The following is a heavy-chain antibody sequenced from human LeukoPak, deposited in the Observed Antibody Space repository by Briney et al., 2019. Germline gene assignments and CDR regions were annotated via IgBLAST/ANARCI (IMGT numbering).Heavy chain of an antibody. CDR1: GLTFSRYA. J-gene: IGHJ4*02. Sequence: GGSLRLSCAASGLTFSRYAMSWVRQAPGKGLEWVSAISASGGSTYYADSVKGRFTISRDNSKNTLYLQMNSLRDEDTAVFYCARGAAAFDYWGQGTLVTVSS. CDR3: ARGAAAFDY. V-gene: IGHV3-23*01. CDR2: ISASGGST. D-gene: IGHD6-13*01.